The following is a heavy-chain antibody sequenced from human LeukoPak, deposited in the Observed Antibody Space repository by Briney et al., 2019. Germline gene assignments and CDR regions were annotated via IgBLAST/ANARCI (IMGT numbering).Heavy chain of an antibody. D-gene: IGHD5-24*01. V-gene: IGHV1-8*03. Sequence: ASVKVSCKASGYTFTSYDINWGRQATGQGLEWMGWMNPNSGNTGYAQKFQGRVTITRNTSISTAYMELSSLRSEDTAVYYCARGAGDGYNYEYYFDYWGQGTLVTVSS. CDR3: ARGAGDGYNYEYYFDY. J-gene: IGHJ4*02. CDR1: GYTFTSYD. CDR2: MNPNSGNT.